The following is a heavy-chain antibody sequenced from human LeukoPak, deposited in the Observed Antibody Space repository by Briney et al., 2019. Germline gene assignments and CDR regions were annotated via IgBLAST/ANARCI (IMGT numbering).Heavy chain of an antibody. D-gene: IGHD5-12*01. Sequence: GGSLRLSCAASGFTFSSYTMNWVRQAPGKGLEWVSSISSFSSYIYYADSVKGRFTISRDNAKNSLYLQMNSLRADDTAVYYCAREDSGYGXSVGYWGQGTLVTVSS. CDR1: GFTFSSYT. CDR2: ISSFSSYI. V-gene: IGHV3-21*01. J-gene: IGHJ4*02. CDR3: AREDSGYGXSVGY.